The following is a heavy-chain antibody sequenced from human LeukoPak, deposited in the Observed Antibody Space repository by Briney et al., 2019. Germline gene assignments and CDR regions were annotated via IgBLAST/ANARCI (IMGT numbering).Heavy chain of an antibody. D-gene: IGHD4-17*01. CDR2: INHSGST. CDR1: GGSFSGYY. CDR3: ARDNPTTSLDY. Sequence: SETLSLTCAVYGGSFSGYYWSWIRQPPGKGLEWIGEINHSGSTNYNPSLKSRVTISVDTSKNKFSLKLSSVTAADTAVYYCARDNPTTSLDYWGQGTLVTVSS. J-gene: IGHJ4*02. V-gene: IGHV4-34*01.